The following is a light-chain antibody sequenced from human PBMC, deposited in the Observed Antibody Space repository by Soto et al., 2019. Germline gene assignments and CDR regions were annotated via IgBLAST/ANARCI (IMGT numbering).Light chain of an antibody. J-gene: IGKJ4*01. V-gene: IGKV3-20*01. CDR2: GAS. CDR3: QQYGSTPPRLT. CDR1: QSVSSSY. Sequence: EIVLTQSPGTLSLSPGERATLSCRASQSVSSSYLAWYQQKPGQAPRLLIYGASSRATGIPDRFSGSGSGTDVTVTISSRETDDFAVDYYQQYGSTPPRLTFGGGTKVAIK.